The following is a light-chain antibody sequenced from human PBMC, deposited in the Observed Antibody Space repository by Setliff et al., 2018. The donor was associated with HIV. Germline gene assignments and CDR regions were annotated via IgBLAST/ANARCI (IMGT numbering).Light chain of an antibody. CDR2: DVS. Sequence: QSALAQSASVSGSPGQSITISCTGTSSDIGDYNFVSWYQQHPGKAPKLMIYDVSKRPSGVSNRFSGSKSGSTASLTISGLQAEDEGDYYCSSHGGSNNLVLFGGGTKVTVL. CDR1: SSDIGDYNF. J-gene: IGLJ2*01. CDR3: SSHGGSNNLVL. V-gene: IGLV2-14*01.